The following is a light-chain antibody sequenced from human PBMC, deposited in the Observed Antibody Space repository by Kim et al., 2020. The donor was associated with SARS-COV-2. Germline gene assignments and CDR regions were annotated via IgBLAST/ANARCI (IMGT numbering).Light chain of an antibody. Sequence: DIVMTQTPLSLSVTPGQPASMSCKSSQSLQHTDGRNYLFWFLQKPGQSPQLLMYEVSSRFSGVPDRFSGSGSGTDFTLTISRVEAEDVGVYYCMQGIQSLTFGGGTKVDIK. CDR3: MQGIQSLT. CDR1: QSLQHTDGRNY. J-gene: IGKJ4*01. CDR2: EVS. V-gene: IGKV2-29*02.